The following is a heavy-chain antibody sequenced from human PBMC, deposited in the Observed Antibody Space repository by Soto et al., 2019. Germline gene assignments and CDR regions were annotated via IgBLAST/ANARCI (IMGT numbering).Heavy chain of an antibody. V-gene: IGHV3-23*01. Sequence: GGSLRLSCAASGFTFSSYAMSWVRQAPGKGLEWVSAISGSGGSTYYADSVKGRFTISRDNSKNTLYLQMNSLRAEDTAVYYCAKMALLYYDFWSGSDWFGPWGQGTLVTVSS. J-gene: IGHJ5*02. CDR2: ISGSGGST. CDR1: GFTFSSYA. D-gene: IGHD3-3*01. CDR3: AKMALLYYDFWSGSDWFGP.